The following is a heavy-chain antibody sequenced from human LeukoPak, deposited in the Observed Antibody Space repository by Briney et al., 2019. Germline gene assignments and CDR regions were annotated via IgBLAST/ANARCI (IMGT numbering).Heavy chain of an antibody. V-gene: IGHV1-69*13. D-gene: IGHD2-8*01. CDR3: ARAPLYCTNGVCHRYYYYGMDV. Sequence: SVEVSCKASGGTFSSYAISWVRQAPGQGLEWMGGIIPIFGTANYAQKFQGRVTITADESTSTAYMELSSLRSEDTAVYYCARAPLYCTNGVCHRYYYYGMDVWGQGTTVTVSS. CDR1: GGTFSSYA. CDR2: IIPIFGTA. J-gene: IGHJ6*02.